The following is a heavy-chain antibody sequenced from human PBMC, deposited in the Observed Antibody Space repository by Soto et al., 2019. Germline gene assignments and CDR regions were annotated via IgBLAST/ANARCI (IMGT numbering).Heavy chain of an antibody. CDR1: GGSISSGGYS. CDR2: IYHSGST. CDR3: ARDFGYRGGYNWFDP. J-gene: IGHJ5*02. D-gene: IGHD5-18*01. V-gene: IGHV4-30-2*01. Sequence: SETLSLTCAVSGGSISSGGYSWSWIRQPPGKGLEWIGYIYHSGSTYYNPSLKSRVTISVDRSKNQFSLKLSSVTAADTAVYYCARDFGYRGGYNWFDPWGQGTLVTGSS.